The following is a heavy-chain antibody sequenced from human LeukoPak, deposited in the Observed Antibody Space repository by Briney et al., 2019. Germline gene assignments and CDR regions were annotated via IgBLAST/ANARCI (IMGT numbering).Heavy chain of an antibody. CDR1: GGSISSYY. D-gene: IGHD5-18*01. CDR3: ARVGLWDYFDY. CDR2: IYYSGST. J-gene: IGHJ4*02. V-gene: IGHV4-59*01. Sequence: SETLSLTCTVSGGSISSYYWSWIRQPPGKGLQWIGDIYYSGSTNYNPSLKSRVTISVDTSKNQFSLKLSSVTAADTAVYYCARVGLWDYFDYWGQGTLVTVSS.